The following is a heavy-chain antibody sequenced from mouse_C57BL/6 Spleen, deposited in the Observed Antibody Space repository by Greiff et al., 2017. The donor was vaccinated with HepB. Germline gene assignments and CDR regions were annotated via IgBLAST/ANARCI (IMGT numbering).Heavy chain of an antibody. J-gene: IGHJ4*01. CDR1: GFSLTSYG. D-gene: IGHD2-4*01. CDR3: TRPDDYDASYYAMDY. V-gene: IGHV2-6*03. Sequence: QVQLKESGPGLVAPSQSLSITCTVSGFSLTSYGVHWVRQPPGKGLEWLVVIWSDGSTTYNSALKSRLSISKDNSMSQVFLKMNSLQTDDTDMYYWTRPDDYDASYYAMDYWGQGTSVTVSS. CDR2: IWSDGST.